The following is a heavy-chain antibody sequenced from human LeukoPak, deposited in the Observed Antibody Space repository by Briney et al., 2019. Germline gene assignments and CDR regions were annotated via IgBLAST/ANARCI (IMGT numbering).Heavy chain of an antibody. D-gene: IGHD1-1*01. CDR3: VTDGDKWNDFEY. CDR2: INKDGNDQ. Sequence: PGGSLRLSCVASGISISNFWMHWVRQAPGKGLEWVAIINKDGNDQKYVDSVKGWFTLSRDNAKNSVYLQMNSLRAEDTALYYCVTDGDKWNDFEYWGQGTLVTVSP. CDR1: GISISNFW. J-gene: IGHJ4*02. V-gene: IGHV3-7*01.